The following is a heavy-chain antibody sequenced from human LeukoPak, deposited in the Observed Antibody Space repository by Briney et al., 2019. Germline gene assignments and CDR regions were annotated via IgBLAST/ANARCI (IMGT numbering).Heavy chain of an antibody. V-gene: IGHV1-69*13. J-gene: IGHJ4*02. Sequence: SVKVSCKASGGTFSSYAISWVRQAPGQGLEWMGGIIPIFGTANYAQKFQGRVTITADESTSTAYMELNSLRAEDTAVYYCAKDHLGGSYRMGALFDYWGQGTLVTVSS. CDR1: GGTFSSYA. CDR3: AKDHLGGSYRMGALFDY. D-gene: IGHD1-26*01. CDR2: IIPIFGTA.